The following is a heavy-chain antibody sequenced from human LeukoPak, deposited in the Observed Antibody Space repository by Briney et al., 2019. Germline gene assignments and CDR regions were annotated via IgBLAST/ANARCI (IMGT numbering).Heavy chain of an antibody. CDR3: AMVRGGVNNY. CDR1: GFTFSNYE. V-gene: IGHV3-48*03. J-gene: IGHJ4*02. Sequence: PGGSLRLSCAASGFTFSNYEMNWGRQAPGKGLEWISYISSSGSTLYYADSLKGRFTISIDNAKNSLYLQMNSLRGEDTAVYFCAMVRGGVNNYWGQGTLVTVSS. D-gene: IGHD3-10*01. CDR2: ISSSGSTL.